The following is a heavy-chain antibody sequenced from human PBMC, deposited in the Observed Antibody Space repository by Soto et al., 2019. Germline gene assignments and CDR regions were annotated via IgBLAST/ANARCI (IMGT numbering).Heavy chain of an antibody. CDR2: IIPIFGTA. V-gene: IGHV1-69*13. D-gene: IGHD2-21*01. CDR3: ARHPLKPVVVIANRYSDY. Sequence: ASLKVSCKASGGTFSSYAISWVRHAPGQGLEWMGGIIPIFGTANYAQKFQGRVTITADESTSTAYMELSSLRSEDTAVYYCARHPLKPVVVIANRYSDYWGQGTLVTVSS. CDR1: GGTFSSYA. J-gene: IGHJ4*02.